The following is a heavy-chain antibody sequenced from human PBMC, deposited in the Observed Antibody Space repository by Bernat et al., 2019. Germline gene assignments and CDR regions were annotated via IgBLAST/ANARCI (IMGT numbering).Heavy chain of an antibody. Sequence: QVQLQQWGAGLLKPSETLSLTCAVYGGSFSGYYWSWIRQPPGKGLEWIGEINHSGSTNYHPSLKSRVTISVDTSKNQFSLKLSSVTAADTAVYYCASFDYGGNSFDYWGQGTLVTVSS. CDR1: GGSFSGYY. CDR3: ASFDYGGNSFDY. J-gene: IGHJ4*02. V-gene: IGHV4-34*01. D-gene: IGHD4-23*01. CDR2: INHSGST.